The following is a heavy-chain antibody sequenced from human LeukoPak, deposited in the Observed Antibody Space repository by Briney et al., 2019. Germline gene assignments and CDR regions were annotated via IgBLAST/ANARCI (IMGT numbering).Heavy chain of an antibody. D-gene: IGHD6-13*01. J-gene: IGHJ4*02. CDR1: GGSISSGSYY. CDR3: ARDRGIAIGY. CDR2: IYTSGST. V-gene: IGHV4-61*02. Sequence: SETLSLTCTVSGGSISSGSYYWSWIRQPAGKGLEWIGRIYTSGSTNYNPSLKSRVTISVDTSKNQFSLKLSSVTAADTAVYYCARDRGIAIGYWGQGTLVTVSS.